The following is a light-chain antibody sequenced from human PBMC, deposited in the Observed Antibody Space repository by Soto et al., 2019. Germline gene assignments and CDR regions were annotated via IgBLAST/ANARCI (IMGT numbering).Light chain of an antibody. Sequence: VLTQPPSASGTPGQRVTISCSGSSSNIGSNTVSWYQQLPGTAPKLLIYSNNHWPSGVPDRFSGSKSGTSASLAISGLQSEHEADYYCVAWDDSLNGYVFGTGTKVTVL. CDR2: SNN. V-gene: IGLV1-44*01. J-gene: IGLJ1*01. CDR3: VAWDDSLNGYV. CDR1: SSNIGSNT.